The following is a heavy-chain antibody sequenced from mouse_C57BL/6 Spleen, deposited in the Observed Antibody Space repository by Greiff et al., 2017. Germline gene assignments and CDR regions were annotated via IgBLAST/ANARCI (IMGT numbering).Heavy chain of an antibody. CDR1: GFTFSSYT. CDR3: ARRYYDYGGEYFDV. J-gene: IGHJ1*03. CDR2: ISGGGGNT. V-gene: IGHV5-9*01. Sequence: EVQLVESGGGLVKPGGSLKFSCAASGFTFSSYTMTWVRQTPEKRLEWVATISGGGGNTYYPDSVKGRFTISRDNAKNTLYLQMSSLRSEDTALYYCARRYYDYGGEYFDVWGTGTTVTVSS. D-gene: IGHD2-4*01.